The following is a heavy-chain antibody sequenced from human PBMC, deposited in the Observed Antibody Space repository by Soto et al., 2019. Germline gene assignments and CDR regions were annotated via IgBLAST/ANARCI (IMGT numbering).Heavy chain of an antibody. CDR2: IIPIFGTA. CDR3: ARGGALNYYDSSGYYGNDY. V-gene: IGHV1-69*01. D-gene: IGHD3-22*01. J-gene: IGHJ4*02. CDR1: GGTFSSYA. Sequence: QVQLVQSGAEVKKPGSSVKVSCKASGGTFSSYAISWVRQAPGQGLEWMGGIIPIFGTANYAQKFQGRVTITADESTSKAYMEMSSLRSEDTAVYYCARGGALNYYDSSGYYGNDYWGQGTLVTVSS.